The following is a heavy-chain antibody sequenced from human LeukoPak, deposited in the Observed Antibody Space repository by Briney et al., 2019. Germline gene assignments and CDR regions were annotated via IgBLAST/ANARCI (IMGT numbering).Heavy chain of an antibody. CDR3: ASQLGYCSSTSCYHSVPEEHYYYGMDV. CDR2: IYYSGST. V-gene: IGHV4-31*03. D-gene: IGHD2-2*01. Sequence: PSETLSLTCTVSGGSISSGGYYWSWIRQHPGKGLEWIVYIYYSGSTYYNPSLKSRVTISVDTSKNQFSLKLSSVTAADTAVYYCASQLGYCSSTSCYHSVPEEHYYYGMDVWGQGTTVTVSS. J-gene: IGHJ6*02. CDR1: GGSISSGGYY.